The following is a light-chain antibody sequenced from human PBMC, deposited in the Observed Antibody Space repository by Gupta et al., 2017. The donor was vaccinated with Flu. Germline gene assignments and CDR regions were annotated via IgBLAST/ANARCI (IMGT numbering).Light chain of an antibody. Sequence: PSYVSASVGDKVTSTCRASQGIASWLAWYQQNPGKGPELLIYAASVVQSGVPTRYGGCGSGRGFNLTITGLQPEDFATYYCQQASSLPRTFGQGTRLENK. CDR1: QGIASW. J-gene: IGKJ5*01. CDR3: QQASSLPRT. V-gene: IGKV1-12*01. CDR2: AAS.